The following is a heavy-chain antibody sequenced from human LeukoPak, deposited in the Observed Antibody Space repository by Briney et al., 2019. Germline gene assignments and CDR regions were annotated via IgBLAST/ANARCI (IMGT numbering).Heavy chain of an antibody. CDR2: ISYDGSNK. D-gene: IGHD3-10*01. CDR3: AKGAGWFGEEEFDY. J-gene: IGHJ4*02. V-gene: IGHV3-30*18. CDR1: GFTFSSYG. Sequence: GGSLRLSCVASGFTFSSYGMHWVRQAPGKGLEWVAVISYDGSNKYYADSVKGRFTISRDNSKNTLYLQMNSLRAEDTAVYYCAKGAGWFGEEEFDYWGQGTLVTVSS.